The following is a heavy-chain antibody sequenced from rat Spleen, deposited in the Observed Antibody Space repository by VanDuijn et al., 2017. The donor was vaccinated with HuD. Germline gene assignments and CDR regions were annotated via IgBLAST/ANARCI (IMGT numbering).Heavy chain of an antibody. V-gene: IGHV2-47*01. J-gene: IGHJ3*01. CDR3: TSPFRWFAY. Sequence: QVQLKESGPGLVQPSQTLSLTCTVSGLSLTSNSVSWIRQPPGKGLEWIAAILSGGSTYYNSALKSRQSISRDTSKSQVFLKRNSLQTEDTASYFCTSPFRWFAYWGRGTLVTVSS. CDR1: GLSLTSNS. CDR2: ILSGGST.